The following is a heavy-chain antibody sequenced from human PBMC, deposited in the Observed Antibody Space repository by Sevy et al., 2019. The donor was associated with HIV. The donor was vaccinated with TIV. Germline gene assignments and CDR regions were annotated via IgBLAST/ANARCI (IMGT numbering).Heavy chain of an antibody. V-gene: IGHV3-21*01. CDR2: ISSSSSYI. CDR1: GFTFSSYS. CDR3: ARDPNYDFWSGYYTGRGPWFDP. J-gene: IGHJ5*02. D-gene: IGHD3-3*01. Sequence: GGSLRLSCAASGFTFSSYSMNWVRQAPGKGLEWVSSISSSSSYIYYADSVKGRFTISRDNAKNSLYLQMNSLRAEDTAVYYCARDPNYDFWSGYYTGRGPWFDPWGQRTLVTVSS.